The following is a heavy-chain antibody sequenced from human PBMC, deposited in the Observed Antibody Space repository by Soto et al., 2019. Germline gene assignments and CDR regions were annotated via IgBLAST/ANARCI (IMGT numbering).Heavy chain of an antibody. CDR3: ATSRSRRYCSSTSCYALDY. CDR2: INHSGST. Sequence: SETLSLTCAVYGGSFSGYYWSWIRQPPGKGLEWIGEINHSGSTNYNPSLKSRVTISRDNSKNTLYLQMNSLRAEDTAVYYCATSRSRRYCSSTSCYALDYWGQGTLVTVSS. V-gene: IGHV4-34*01. D-gene: IGHD2-2*01. CDR1: GGSFSGYY. J-gene: IGHJ4*02.